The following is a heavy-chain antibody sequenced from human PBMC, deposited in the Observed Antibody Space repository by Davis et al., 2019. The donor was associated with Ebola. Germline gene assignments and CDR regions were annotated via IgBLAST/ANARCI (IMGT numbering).Heavy chain of an antibody. D-gene: IGHD1-26*01. J-gene: IGHJ4*02. CDR2: IYGGGST. CDR3: VRDWDGSGSVDY. CDR1: GFIFSDVW. Sequence: GGSLRLSCAASGFIFSDVWMNWVRQAPGKGLEWVSVIYGGGSTYYADSVKGRFTISRDNAKSSLYLQMNSLRAEDTAVYYCVRDWDGSGSVDYWGQGTLVTVSS. V-gene: IGHV3-69-1*01.